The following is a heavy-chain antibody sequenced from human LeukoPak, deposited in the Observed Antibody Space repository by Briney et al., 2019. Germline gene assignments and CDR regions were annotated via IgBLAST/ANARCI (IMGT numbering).Heavy chain of an antibody. V-gene: IGHV3-30*02. CDR3: ARGRWTFDY. CDR2: IRYDGSNQ. D-gene: IGHD3/OR15-3a*01. J-gene: IGHJ4*02. CDR1: RFTFSSYG. Sequence: GGSLRLSCAASRFTFSSYGMHWVRQAPGKGLDWVAFIRYDGSNQYYADSVKGRFTISRDNAKNSLYLQMNSLRAEDTAVYYCARGRWTFDYWGQGTLVTVSS.